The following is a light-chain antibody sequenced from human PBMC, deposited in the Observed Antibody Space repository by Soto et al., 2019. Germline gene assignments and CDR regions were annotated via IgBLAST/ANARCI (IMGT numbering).Light chain of an antibody. CDR1: QSISSY. Sequence: TQMTQSRSSLPESLLARLNIICRASQSISSYLNWYQQKPGRAPKFLIYAASSLQRGVPSRFSGSGSGTDFTLTTNSLQPEDFATYYCQQSFNTPLTFGGGTKVDI. J-gene: IGKJ4*01. V-gene: IGKV1-39*01. CDR2: AAS. CDR3: QQSFNTPLT.